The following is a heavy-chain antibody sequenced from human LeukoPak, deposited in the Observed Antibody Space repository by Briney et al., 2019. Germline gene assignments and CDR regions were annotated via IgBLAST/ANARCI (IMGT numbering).Heavy chain of an antibody. V-gene: IGHV1-46*01. Sequence: EASVKVSCKASGYTFTSYYMHWVRQAPGQGLEWMGIINPSGGSTSYALKFQGRVTMTRDTSTSTVYMELSSLRSEDTAVYYCASLGWYSGSYYYYYGMDVWGQGTTVTVSS. J-gene: IGHJ6*02. CDR2: INPSGGST. CDR3: ASLGWYSGSYYYYYGMDV. D-gene: IGHD1-26*01. CDR1: GYTFTSYY.